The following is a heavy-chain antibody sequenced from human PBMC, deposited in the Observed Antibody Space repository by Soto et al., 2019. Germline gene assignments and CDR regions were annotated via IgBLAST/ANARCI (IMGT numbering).Heavy chain of an antibody. J-gene: IGHJ4*02. CDR2: ISSSGSTI. V-gene: IGHV3-11*01. D-gene: IGHD3-9*01. CDR1: GFTFSDYY. Sequence: GGSLRLSCAASGFTFSDYYMSWIRQAPGKGLEWVSYISSSGSTIYYADSVKGRFTISRDNAKNSLYLQMNSLRAEDTAVYYCARPINYDIPFPFDYWGQGTLVTVSS. CDR3: ARPINYDIPFPFDY.